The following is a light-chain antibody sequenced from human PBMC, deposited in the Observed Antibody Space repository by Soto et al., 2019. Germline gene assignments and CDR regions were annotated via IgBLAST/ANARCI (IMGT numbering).Light chain of an antibody. CDR1: QRFGSSN. V-gene: IGKV3-20*01. J-gene: IGKJ5*01. Sequence: EIVLTQSPGTLSLSPGERGTLSCRASQRFGSSNLAWYQQKPGQAPRLLIYSTSSRATGIPDRFSGSGSGTDFTLTISRLEPEDFAVYYCQQYGSSHRITFGPGTRLEL. CDR3: QQYGSSHRIT. CDR2: STS.